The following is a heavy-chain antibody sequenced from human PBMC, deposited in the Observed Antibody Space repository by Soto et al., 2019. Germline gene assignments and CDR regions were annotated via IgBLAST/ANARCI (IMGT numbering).Heavy chain of an antibody. Sequence: GESLKISCKGSGYNFTSYWIGWVRQMPGKGLEWMGIIYPGDSDTRYSPSFQGQVTISADKSISTAYLQWSSLKASDTAMYYCARQAPNSGYDLGYYYYGMDVWGQGTTVTVSS. CDR3: ARQAPNSGYDLGYYYYGMDV. CDR1: GYNFTSYW. J-gene: IGHJ6*02. CDR2: IYPGDSDT. V-gene: IGHV5-51*01. D-gene: IGHD5-12*01.